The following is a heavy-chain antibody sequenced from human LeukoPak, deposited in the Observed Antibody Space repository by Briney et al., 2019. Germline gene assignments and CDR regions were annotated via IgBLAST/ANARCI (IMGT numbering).Heavy chain of an antibody. CDR3: AKERDTAMVTIDY. V-gene: IGHV3-30*02. Sequence: PGGSLRLSCAASGFTFSSYGMHWVRQAQGRGRGGGAFIRYDGSNKYYADSVKGRFTISRDNSKNTLYLQMNSLRAEDTAVYYCAKERDTAMVTIDYWGQGTLVTVSS. D-gene: IGHD5-18*01. CDR1: GFTFSSYG. CDR2: IRYDGSNK. J-gene: IGHJ4*02.